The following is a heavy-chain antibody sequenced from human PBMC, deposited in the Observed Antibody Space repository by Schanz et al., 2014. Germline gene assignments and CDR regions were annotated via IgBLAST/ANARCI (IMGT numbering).Heavy chain of an antibody. CDR1: GGTFSSYT. J-gene: IGHJ4*02. CDR2: IIPVLNIA. Sequence: QLQLVQSGAEVKKPGSSVKVSRKLSGGTFSSYTISWMRQAPGQGLEWMGKIIPVLNIATYAQRFQGRVSITADTSTNTAYMELSSLTSEDTAVHYCARGRGFYDYWGQGTLVTVSS. V-gene: IGHV1-69*02. D-gene: IGHD3-10*01. CDR3: ARGRGFYDY.